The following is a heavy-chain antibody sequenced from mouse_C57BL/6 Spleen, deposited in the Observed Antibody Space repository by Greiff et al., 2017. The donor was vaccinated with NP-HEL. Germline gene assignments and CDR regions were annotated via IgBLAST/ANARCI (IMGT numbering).Heavy chain of an antibody. V-gene: IGHV1-50*01. D-gene: IGHD1-1*01. CDR1: GYTFTSYW. CDR3: ARGDYVGYFDY. Sequence: QVQLQQPGAELVKPGASVKLSCKASGYTFTSYWMQWVKQRPGQGLEWIGEIDPSASYTNYNQKFKGKATLTVDTSSSTAYMQLSSLTSEDSAVYYCARGDYVGYFDYWGQGTTLTVSS. J-gene: IGHJ2*01. CDR2: IDPSASYT.